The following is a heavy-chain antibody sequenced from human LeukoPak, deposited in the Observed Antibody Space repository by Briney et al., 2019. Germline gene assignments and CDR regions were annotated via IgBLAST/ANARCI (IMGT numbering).Heavy chain of an antibody. V-gene: IGHV1-69*13. CDR2: IIPIFGTA. J-gene: IGHJ4*02. CDR1: GGTFSSYA. D-gene: IGHD3-22*01. Sequence: SVKVSCKASGGTFSSYAISWVRRAPGQGLEWMGGIIPIFGTANYAQKFQGRVTITADESTSTAYMELSSLRSEDTAVYYCARDRHYYDSSGYYRTKDYFDYWGQGTLVTVSS. CDR3: ARDRHYYDSSGYYRTKDYFDY.